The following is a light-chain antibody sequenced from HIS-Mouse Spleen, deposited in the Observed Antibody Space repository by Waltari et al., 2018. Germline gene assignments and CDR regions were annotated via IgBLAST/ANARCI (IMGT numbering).Light chain of an antibody. Sequence: QSALTQPASVSGSPGQSITISCTGTSSDVGIYNLVPWYQQHPGKAPKLMIYEGSKRPSGVSNRFSGSKSGNTASLTISGLQAEDEADYYCCSYAGSSTSVVFGGGTKLTVL. V-gene: IGLV2-23*01. CDR3: CSYAGSSTSVV. CDR2: EGS. CDR1: SSDVGIYNL. J-gene: IGLJ2*01.